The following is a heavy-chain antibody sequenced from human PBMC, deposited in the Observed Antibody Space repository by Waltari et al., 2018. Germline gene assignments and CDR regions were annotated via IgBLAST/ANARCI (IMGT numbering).Heavy chain of an antibody. Sequence: EGQLLESGGGLVQPGGSLRLSCAASGFSFNKNARAWVRQAPGKGLDGGSAVTGSGATTPYAYSGKGRFTISRHNFENTIFLQMDSLRVEDTAIYYCARDRFLLWFGLLDVWGQGTTVTVSS. V-gene: IGHV3-23*01. CDR3: ARDRFLLWFGLLDV. CDR2: VTGSGATT. D-gene: IGHD3-10*01. CDR1: GFSFNKNA. J-gene: IGHJ6*02.